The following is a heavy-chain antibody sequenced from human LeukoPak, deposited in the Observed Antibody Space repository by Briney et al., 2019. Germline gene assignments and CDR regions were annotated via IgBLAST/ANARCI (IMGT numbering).Heavy chain of an antibody. CDR1: GFTFSSYG. D-gene: IGHD1-1*01. CDR3: AKDGTATNYFDY. V-gene: IGHV3-30*18. Sequence: GRSLRLSCAASGFTFSSYGMHWVRQAPGKGLEWVAVISYDGSNEYYADSVKGRFTISRDNSKNTLYLQVNSLRAEDTAVYYCAKDGTATNYFDYWGQGTLVTVSS. CDR2: ISYDGSNE. J-gene: IGHJ4*02.